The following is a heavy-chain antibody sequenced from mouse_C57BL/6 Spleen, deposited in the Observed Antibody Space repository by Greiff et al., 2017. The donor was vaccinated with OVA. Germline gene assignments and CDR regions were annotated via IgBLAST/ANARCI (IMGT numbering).Heavy chain of an antibody. Sequence: VQLQQSGPELVKPGASVKISCKASGYSFTGYYMNWVKQSPEKSLEWIGEINPSTGGTTYNQKFKAKATLTVDKSSSTAYMQLKSLTSEDSAVYYCAIDSAGPPFADWGQGTLVTVSA. CDR2: INPSTGGT. CDR1: GYSFTGYY. J-gene: IGHJ3*01. V-gene: IGHV1-42*01. D-gene: IGHD3-2*02. CDR3: AIDSAGPPFAD.